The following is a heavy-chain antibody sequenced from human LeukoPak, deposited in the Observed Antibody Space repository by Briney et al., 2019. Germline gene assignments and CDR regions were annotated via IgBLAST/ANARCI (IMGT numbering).Heavy chain of an antibody. V-gene: IGHV4-59*01. Sequence: SETLSLTCTVSNGPLSTYYWNWIRQPPGKGLEWIGYIFYSGSTNYNPSLKSRVTILVDTSKNRFSLKLTSVTAADTAVYYCARASSSSGSYAAFDPWGQGTLVTVSS. J-gene: IGHJ5*02. CDR3: ARASSSSGSYAAFDP. D-gene: IGHD3-10*01. CDR1: NGPLSTYY. CDR2: IFYSGST.